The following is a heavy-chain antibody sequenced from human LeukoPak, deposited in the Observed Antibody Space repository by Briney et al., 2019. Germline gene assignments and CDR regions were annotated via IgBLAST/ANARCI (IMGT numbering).Heavy chain of an antibody. CDR2: ISGSGGRS. V-gene: IGHV3-23*01. CDR3: ANSATAMVTGSFDY. Sequence: QPGGSLRLSCAASGFTFSSYAMSWVRQAPGKGLEWVSAISGSGGRSYYADSVKGRLTISRDNSKNTLYLQMNSLRAEDTAVYYCANSATAMVTGSFDYWGQGTLVTVSS. CDR1: GFTFSSYA. J-gene: IGHJ4*02. D-gene: IGHD5-18*01.